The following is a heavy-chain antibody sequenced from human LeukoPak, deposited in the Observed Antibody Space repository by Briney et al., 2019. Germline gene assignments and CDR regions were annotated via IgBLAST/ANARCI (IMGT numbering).Heavy chain of an antibody. CDR3: ARTPYGDYFGYAFDI. J-gene: IGHJ3*02. V-gene: IGHV4-39*01. D-gene: IGHD4-17*01. CDR1: GGSISSSSYY. Sequence: SETLSLTCTVSGGSISSSSYYWGWIRQPPGKGLEWIGSIYYSGSTYYNPSLKSRVTISVDTSKNQFSLKLSSVTAADTAVYYCARTPYGDYFGYAFDIWGQGTMVTVSS. CDR2: IYYSGST.